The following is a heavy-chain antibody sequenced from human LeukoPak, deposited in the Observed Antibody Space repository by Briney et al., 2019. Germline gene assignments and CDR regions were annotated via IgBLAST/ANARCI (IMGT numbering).Heavy chain of an antibody. CDR3: ARDRYYGSGSYSERYYYYYGMDV. J-gene: IGHJ6*02. D-gene: IGHD3-10*01. V-gene: IGHV3-30-3*01. CDR1: GFTFSSYA. CDR2: ISYDGSNK. Sequence: PGGSLRLSCAASGFTFSSYAMHWVRQAPGKGLEWVAVISYDGSNKYYADSVKGRFTISRDNSKNTLYLQMNSLRAEDTAVYYCARDRYYGSGSYSERYYYYYGMDVWGQGTTVTVS.